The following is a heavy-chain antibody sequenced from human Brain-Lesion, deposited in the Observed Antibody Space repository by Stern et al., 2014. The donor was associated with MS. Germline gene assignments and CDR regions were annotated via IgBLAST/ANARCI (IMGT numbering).Heavy chain of an antibody. J-gene: IGHJ4*02. D-gene: IGHD1-26*01. CDR3: ATLSPGAGGNYYRHFDH. CDR1: GYTLTELS. CDR2: FDPEDGET. V-gene: IGHV1-24*01. Sequence: DQLVESGAEVKKPGASVKVSCKVSGYTLTELSMHWVRQAPRKGLEWMGGFDPEDGETIYAQKFQGRVTMTEDTSTDTAYMELSSLRSEDTAVYYCATLSPGAGGNYYRHFDHWGQGTLVIVSS.